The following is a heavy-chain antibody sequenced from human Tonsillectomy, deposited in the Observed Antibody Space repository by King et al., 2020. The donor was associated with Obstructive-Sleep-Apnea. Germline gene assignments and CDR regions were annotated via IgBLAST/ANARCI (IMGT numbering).Heavy chain of an antibody. J-gene: IGHJ3*02. V-gene: IGHV5-10-1*01. CDR2: IDPSDSYT. CDR1: GYSFTSYW. CDR3: ARHVGSGWPLGAFDI. Sequence: QLVQSGEEVKKPGESLRISCKGSGYSFTSYWISWVRQMPGKGLEWMGRIDPSDSYTNYSPSFQGHVTISADKSISTAYLQWGSLKASDTAMYYCARHVGSGWPLGAFDIWGQGTMVTVSS. D-gene: IGHD6-19*01.